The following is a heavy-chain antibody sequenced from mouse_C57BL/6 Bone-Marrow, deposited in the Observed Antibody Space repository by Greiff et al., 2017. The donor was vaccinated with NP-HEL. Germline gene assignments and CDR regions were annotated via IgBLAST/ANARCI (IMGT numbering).Heavy chain of an antibody. V-gene: IGHV1-55*01. J-gene: IGHJ4*01. Sequence: QVQLQQPGAELVKPGASVKMSCKASGYTFTSYWITWVKQRPGQGLEWIGDIYPGSGSTNYNEKFKSKATLTVDTSSSTAYMQLSSLTSEDSAVYYCARDGSRYDYAMEYWGQGTSVTVSS. CDR3: ARDGSRYDYAMEY. CDR1: GYTFTSYW. D-gene: IGHD1-1*01. CDR2: IYPGSGST.